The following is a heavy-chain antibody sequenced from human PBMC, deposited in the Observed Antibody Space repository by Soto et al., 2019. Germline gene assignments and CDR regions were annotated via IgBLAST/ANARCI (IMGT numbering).Heavy chain of an antibody. CDR3: ARGAKGDCSGGSCYSGTNYYYYGMDV. Sequence: QVQLVQSGAEVKKPGASVKVSCKASGYTFTSYGISWVRQAPGQGLEWMGWISAYNGNTNYAQKLQGWVTMTRDTSISTAYMELSRLRSDDTAVYYCARGAKGDCSGGSCYSGTNYYYYGMDVWGQGTTVTVSS. D-gene: IGHD2-15*01. CDR1: GYTFTSYG. J-gene: IGHJ6*02. CDR2: ISAYNGNT. V-gene: IGHV1-18*01.